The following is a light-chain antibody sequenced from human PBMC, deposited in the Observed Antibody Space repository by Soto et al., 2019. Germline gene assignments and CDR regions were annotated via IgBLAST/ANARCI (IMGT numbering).Light chain of an antibody. CDR3: AACDDSLNGVV. CDR1: SSNIGSNP. J-gene: IGLJ2*01. Sequence: QSVLTQPPSASGTPGQRVTISCSGSSSNIGSNPVNWYQQLPGTAPKLLIYSNNQRPSGVPDRFSGSKSGTSASLAISGLQSEDEADYYCAACDDSLNGVVFGGGTKLTVL. CDR2: SNN. V-gene: IGLV1-44*01.